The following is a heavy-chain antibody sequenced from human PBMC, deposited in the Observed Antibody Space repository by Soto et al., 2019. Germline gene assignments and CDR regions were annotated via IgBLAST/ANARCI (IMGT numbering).Heavy chain of an antibody. J-gene: IGHJ4*02. V-gene: IGHV1-69*02. Sequence: QVQLVQSGAEVKKPGSSVKVSCKASGGTFSSYTISWVRQAPGQGLEWMGRIIPILGIANYARKFQGRVTITADKSTSTAYMELSSLRSEDTAVYYCARSWTYYDYIWGSYLSYWGQGTLVTVSS. CDR3: ARSWTYYDYIWGSYLSY. CDR1: GGTFSSYT. CDR2: IIPILGIA. D-gene: IGHD3-16*01.